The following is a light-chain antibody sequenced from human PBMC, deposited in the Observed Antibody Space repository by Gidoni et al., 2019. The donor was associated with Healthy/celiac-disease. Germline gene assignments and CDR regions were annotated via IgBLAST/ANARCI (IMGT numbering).Light chain of an antibody. CDR1: QGIRND. V-gene: IGKV1-6*01. CDR3: LQDYNYPWT. Sequence: AIQMTQSPSSLSASVGDRVTITCRASQGIRNDLGWYQQKPGKAPKLLIYAASSLQSGVPSRFSGSGSGTDFTLTISSLQPEAFSTYYCLQDYNYPWTFXPXTKVEI. J-gene: IGKJ1*01. CDR2: AAS.